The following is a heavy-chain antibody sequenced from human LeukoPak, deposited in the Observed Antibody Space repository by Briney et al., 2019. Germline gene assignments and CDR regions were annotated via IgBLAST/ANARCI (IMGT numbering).Heavy chain of an antibody. CDR1: GGSFSGYY. CDR2: IYYSGST. D-gene: IGHD6-13*01. J-gene: IGHJ3*02. V-gene: IGHV4-34*01. CDR3: ARDRGIAAAADAFDI. Sequence: SETLSLTCAVYGGSFSGYYWSWIRQPPGKGLEWIGGIYYSGSTYYNPSLKSRVTISVDTSKNQFSLKLSSVTAADTAVYYCARDRGIAAAADAFDIWGQGTMVTVSS.